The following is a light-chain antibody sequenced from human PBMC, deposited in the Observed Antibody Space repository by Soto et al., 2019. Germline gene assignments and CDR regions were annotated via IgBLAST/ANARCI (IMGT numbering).Light chain of an antibody. CDR2: GAS. V-gene: IGKV3-20*01. CDR1: QSVSSSY. CDR3: QQYGSSPKT. Sequence: EIVLTQSPGTLSLSPGERATLSCRASQSVSSSYLAWYQQKPGQAPRLLIYGASSRATGIPDRFSGSGSGTDFTLTISRLEPEDGAVYYCQQYGSSPKTFGQGTKVEIQ. J-gene: IGKJ1*01.